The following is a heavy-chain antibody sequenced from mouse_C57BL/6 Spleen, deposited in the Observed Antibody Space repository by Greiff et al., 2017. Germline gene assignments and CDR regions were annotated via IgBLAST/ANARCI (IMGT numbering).Heavy chain of an antibody. J-gene: IGHJ4*01. CDR1: GYTFTDYY. CDR3: ARLYGSSYYYAMDY. V-gene: IGHV1-19*01. D-gene: IGHD1-1*01. Sequence: VQLQQSGPVLVKPGASVKMSCKASGYTFTDYYMNWVKQSHGKSLEWIGVINPYNGGTSYNQKFKGKATLTVDKSSSTAYMELNSLTSEDSAVYYCARLYGSSYYYAMDYWGQGTSVTVSS. CDR2: INPYNGGT.